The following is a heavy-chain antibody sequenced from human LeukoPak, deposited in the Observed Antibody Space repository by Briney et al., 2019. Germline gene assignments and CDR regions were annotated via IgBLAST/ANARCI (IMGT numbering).Heavy chain of an antibody. D-gene: IGHD3-3*01. V-gene: IGHV4-61*02. J-gene: IGHJ5*02. CDR1: GGSISSGSYY. CDR2: IYTSGST. CDR3: ARERRYDFWSGLGYNWFDP. Sequence: PSQTLSLTCTVSGGSISSGSYYRSWIRQPAGKGLESIGRIYTSGSTNYNPSLKSRVTISVDTSKNQFSLKLSSVTAADTAVHYCARERRYDFWSGLGYNWFDPWGQGTLVTVPS.